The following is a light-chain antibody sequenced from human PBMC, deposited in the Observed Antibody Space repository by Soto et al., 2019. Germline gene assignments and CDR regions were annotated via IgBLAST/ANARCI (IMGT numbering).Light chain of an antibody. V-gene: IGLV2-14*01. J-gene: IGLJ1*01. Sequence: QSVLTQPASVSGSPGQSITISCTGTSSDVGGYNYVSWYQQHPGKAPKLMIYEVSNRPSGVSTRFSGSKSGNTASLTISGLQAEDEAEYYCSSYTISTTLVFGTGTKVTV. CDR3: SSYTISTTLV. CDR1: SSDVGGYNY. CDR2: EVS.